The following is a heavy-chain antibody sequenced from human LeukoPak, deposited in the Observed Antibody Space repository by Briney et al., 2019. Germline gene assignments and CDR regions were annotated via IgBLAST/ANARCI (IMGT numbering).Heavy chain of an antibody. CDR1: GFTFSSYD. CDR3: ARGRSIVGATIDY. CDR2: IGTAGDT. V-gene: IGHV3-13*01. J-gene: IGHJ4*02. Sequence: PGGSLRPSCAASGFTFSSYDMHWVRQATGKGLEWVSAIGTAGDTYYPGSVKGRFTISRENAKNSLYLQMNSLRAGDTAVYYCARGRSIVGATIDYWGQGTLVTVSS. D-gene: IGHD1-26*01.